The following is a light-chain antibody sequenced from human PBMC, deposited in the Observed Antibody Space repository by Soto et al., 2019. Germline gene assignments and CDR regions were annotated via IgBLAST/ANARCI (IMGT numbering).Light chain of an antibody. Sequence: EIVMTQSPATLSVSPGERATLSCRASQSVSSNLAWYQQKPGQAPRLLIYGASTRATGIPARFSGSGSGTEFTLTISSLQSEDFAVYYCQQYGSSFPVTFGQGTRLEIK. CDR2: GAS. CDR1: QSVSSN. CDR3: QQYGSSFPVT. V-gene: IGKV3-15*01. J-gene: IGKJ5*01.